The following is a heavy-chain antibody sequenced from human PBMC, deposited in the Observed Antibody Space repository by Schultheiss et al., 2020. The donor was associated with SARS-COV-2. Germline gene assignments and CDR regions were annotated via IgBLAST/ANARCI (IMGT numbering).Heavy chain of an antibody. V-gene: IGHV4-59*11. CDR3: ARGITMVRGVIITLFDY. D-gene: IGHD3-10*01. CDR1: GGSISSHS. J-gene: IGHJ4*02. CDR2: IYYSGST. Sequence: SETLSLTCTVSGGSISSHSWSWIRQPPGKGLEWIGYIYYSGSTNYNPSLKSRVTISVDTSKNQFSLKLSSVTAADTAVYYCARGITMVRGVIITLFDYWGQGTLVTVSS.